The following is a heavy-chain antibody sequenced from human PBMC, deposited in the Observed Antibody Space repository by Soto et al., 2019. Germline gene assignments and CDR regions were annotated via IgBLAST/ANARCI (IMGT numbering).Heavy chain of an antibody. D-gene: IGHD3-3*01. CDR2: VSESGLGT. V-gene: IGHV3-23*01. CDR1: GFAVSGYA. CDR3: ARDKYDRDIDHWFSEF. J-gene: IGHJ4*02. Sequence: EVQLSESGGGLVQPWGSLRLSCAASGFAVSGYAMSWARQAPGKGLEWVSSVSESGLGTYYADSVKGRFTISRDASTNTLYLHMNGLTVEDTAVYFCARDKYDRDIDHWFSEFWGPGTLVSVSS.